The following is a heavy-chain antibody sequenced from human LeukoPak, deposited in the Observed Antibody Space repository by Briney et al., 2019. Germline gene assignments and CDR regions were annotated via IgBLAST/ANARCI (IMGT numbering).Heavy chain of an antibody. D-gene: IGHD4-17*01. CDR2: VSYDGANK. Sequence: PGRSLRLSCAASGFAFSTYAIHWVRQAPGQGLEWVARVSYDGANKYYADSVRGRFTISRDNSQNTLYLQMNSLRAEDTAVYYCTKGPNGDYIGAFDPWGQGTLVTVSS. J-gene: IGHJ5*02. V-gene: IGHV3-30*07. CDR3: TKGPNGDYIGAFDP. CDR1: GFAFSTYA.